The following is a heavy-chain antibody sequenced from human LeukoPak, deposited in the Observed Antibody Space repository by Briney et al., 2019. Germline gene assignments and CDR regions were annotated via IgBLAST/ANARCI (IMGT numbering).Heavy chain of an antibody. Sequence: ASVKVSCKASGYTFTSYDINWVRQATGQGLEWMGWMNPNSGNTGYAQKFQGRVTMTRNTSISTAYMELSSLRSEDTAVYYCARCHRLSAMIVVVIKSDYWYFDLWGRGTLVTVSS. J-gene: IGHJ2*01. D-gene: IGHD3-22*01. V-gene: IGHV1-8*01. CDR1: GYTFTSYD. CDR2: MNPNSGNT. CDR3: ARCHRLSAMIVVVIKSDYWYFDL.